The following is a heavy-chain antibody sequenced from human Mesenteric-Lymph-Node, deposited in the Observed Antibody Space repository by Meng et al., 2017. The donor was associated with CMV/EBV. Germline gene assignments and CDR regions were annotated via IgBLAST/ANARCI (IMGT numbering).Heavy chain of an antibody. V-gene: IGHV3-48*01. D-gene: IGHD3-3*01. CDR1: GFSFSIYS. J-gene: IGHJ4*02. CDR3: AKDPRTIFGATFDY. Sequence: GGSLRLSCAASGFSFSIYSLHWVRQAPGKGLEWISYISSTSSTIYYADSARGRFTISRDNSKNTLYLQMNSLRAEDTAVYYCAKDPRTIFGATFDYWGQGTLVTVSS. CDR2: ISSTSSTI.